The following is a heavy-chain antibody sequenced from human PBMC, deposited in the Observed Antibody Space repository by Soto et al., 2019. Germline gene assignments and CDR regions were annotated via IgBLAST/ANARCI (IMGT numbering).Heavy chain of an antibody. CDR2: IYSGGST. D-gene: IGHD2-21*02. V-gene: IGHV3-66*01. J-gene: IGHJ3*01. CDR1: GFTVSSNY. Sequence: GGSLRLSCAASGFTVSSNYMSWVRQAPGKGLEWVSAIYSGGSTYYADSVKGRFTISRDNSKNTLYLQMNSLRAEDTAVYYCARDPVTGDALDVWGQGTMVTVSS. CDR3: ARDPVTGDALDV.